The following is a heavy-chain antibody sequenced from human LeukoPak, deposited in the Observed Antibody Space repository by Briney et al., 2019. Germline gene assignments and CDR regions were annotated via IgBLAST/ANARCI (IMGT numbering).Heavy chain of an antibody. J-gene: IGHJ3*01. V-gene: IGHV1-18*01. CDR1: GYNFRNYA. Sequence: ASVKVSCKASGYNFRNYAINWVRQAPGQGLEWMGWISAYTGHTNYAQKFQGRVTMTANTSTNTASMELRSLRSDDTAVYYCARSANLYYASDAFDLWGHGTMVTVSS. CDR2: ISAYTGHT. D-gene: IGHD2-8*01. CDR3: ARSANLYYASDAFDL.